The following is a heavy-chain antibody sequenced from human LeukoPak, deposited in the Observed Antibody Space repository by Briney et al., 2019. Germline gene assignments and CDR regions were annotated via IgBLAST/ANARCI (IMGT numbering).Heavy chain of an antibody. D-gene: IGHD5-12*01. CDR2: INHSGST. Sequence: SKTLSLTCAVYGGSFSGYYWSWIRQPPGKGLEWIGEINHSGSTNYNPSLKSRVTISVDTSKNQFSLKLGSVTAADTAVYYCARGVEWLRLEGGFDYWGQGTLVTVSS. J-gene: IGHJ4*02. V-gene: IGHV4-34*01. CDR3: ARGVEWLRLEGGFDY. CDR1: GGSFSGYY.